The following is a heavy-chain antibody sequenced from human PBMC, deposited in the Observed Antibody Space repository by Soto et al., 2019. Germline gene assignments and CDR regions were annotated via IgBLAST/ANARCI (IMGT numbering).Heavy chain of an antibody. CDR2: IYYSGST. Sequence: SETLSLTCTVSGGSISSGGYYWSWIRQHPGKGLEWIGYIYYSGSTYYNPSLKSRVTISVDTSKNQFSLKLSSVTAADTAVYYCARANYGDDNWFDPWGQGTLVTVSS. J-gene: IGHJ5*02. D-gene: IGHD4-17*01. CDR1: GGSISSGGYY. CDR3: ARANYGDDNWFDP. V-gene: IGHV4-31*03.